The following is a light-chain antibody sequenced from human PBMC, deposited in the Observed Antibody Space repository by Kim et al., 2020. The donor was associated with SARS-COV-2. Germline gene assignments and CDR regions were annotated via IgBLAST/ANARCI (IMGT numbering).Light chain of an antibody. CDR2: DAS. Sequence: ALSPGERATLSCRASQSVSSYLAWYQQKLGQAPRLLIYDASNRATGIPARFSGSGSGTDFTLTISSLEPEDFAVYYCQQRSNWLTFGQGTRLEIK. CDR3: QQRSNWLT. J-gene: IGKJ5*01. V-gene: IGKV3-11*01. CDR1: QSVSSY.